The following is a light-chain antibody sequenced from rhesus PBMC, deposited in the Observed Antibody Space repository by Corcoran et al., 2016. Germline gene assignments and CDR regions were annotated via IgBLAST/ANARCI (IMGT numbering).Light chain of an antibody. V-gene: IGLV2S7*01. Sequence: QSAPTQPPSVSGSPGQSVTISCTGTSSDVAAYNYVSWYQQYPGKAPKLLISEVYKRPSGVSDRFSGSKSGNTASLTISGLQADDEAEYYCSSYTTTKTYVFGSGSRLTVL. CDR2: EVY. CDR1: SSDVAAYNY. J-gene: IGLJ6*01. CDR3: SSYTTTKTYV.